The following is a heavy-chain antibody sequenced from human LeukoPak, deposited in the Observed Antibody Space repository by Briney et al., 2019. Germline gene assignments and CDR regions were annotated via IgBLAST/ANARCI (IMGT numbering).Heavy chain of an antibody. D-gene: IGHD2-8*01. Sequence: GRSLRLSCAASGFTFSSYATHWVRQAPGKGLEWVAVISYDGSNKYYADSVKGRFTISRDNSKNTLYLQMNSLRAEDTAVYYCARDRDIVLMVYATHFDYWGQGTLVTVSS. CDR1: GFTFSSYA. J-gene: IGHJ4*02. CDR3: ARDRDIVLMVYATHFDY. V-gene: IGHV3-30-3*01. CDR2: ISYDGSNK.